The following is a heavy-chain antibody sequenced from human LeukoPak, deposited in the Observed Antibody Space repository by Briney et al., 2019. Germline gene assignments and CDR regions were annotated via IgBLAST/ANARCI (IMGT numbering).Heavy chain of an antibody. J-gene: IGHJ6*02. Sequence: GGSLRLSCAASGFTFSSNWMHWVRHAPGKGLVWVSRINSDGRSTTYADSVKGRFTISRDNTKNTLYLQMNSLRAEDTAVYYCARDRFRVTVVNYYYGMDVWGQGTTVTVSS. D-gene: IGHD4-23*01. CDR2: INSDGRST. CDR3: ARDRFRVTVVNYYYGMDV. CDR1: GFTFSSNW. V-gene: IGHV3-74*01.